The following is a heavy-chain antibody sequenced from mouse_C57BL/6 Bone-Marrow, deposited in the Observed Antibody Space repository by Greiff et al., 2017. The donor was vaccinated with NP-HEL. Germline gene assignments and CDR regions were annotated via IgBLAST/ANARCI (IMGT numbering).Heavy chain of an antibody. CDR1: GYTFTSYW. CDR3: ARRGQLRLPFSY. Sequence: VQLQQPGAELVRPGSSVKLSCTASGYTFTSYWMDWVQQTPGQGLEWIGNIYTSDSATHYNQHFKDPATLTVDKSSRTVYMQLSRLTAADSAVYYGARRGQLRLPFSYWGQGTLVTVSA. D-gene: IGHD3-2*02. CDR2: IYTSDSAT. J-gene: IGHJ3*01. V-gene: IGHV1-61*01.